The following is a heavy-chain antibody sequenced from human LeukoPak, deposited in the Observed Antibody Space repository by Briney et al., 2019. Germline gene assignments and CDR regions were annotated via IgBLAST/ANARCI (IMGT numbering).Heavy chain of an antibody. V-gene: IGHV3-21*01. CDR2: ISSSSSYI. J-gene: IGHJ4*02. D-gene: IGHD6-13*01. CDR1: GFTFSSYS. CDR3: ARSIAAAGTYAD. Sequence: GGSLRLSCAASGFTFSSYSMNWVRQAPGKGLEWVSFISSSSSYIYYADSVKGRFTISRDNAKNSLYLQMNSLRAEDTAVYYCARSIAAAGTYADWGQGTLVTVSS.